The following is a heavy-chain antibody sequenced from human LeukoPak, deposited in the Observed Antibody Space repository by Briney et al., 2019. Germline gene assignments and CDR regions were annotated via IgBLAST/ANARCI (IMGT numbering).Heavy chain of an antibody. D-gene: IGHD4-17*01. V-gene: IGHV3-48*01. J-gene: IGHJ4*02. Sequence: GGSLRLSCAASGFTSGTHTMNWVRQAPGKGLEWISCFGFSGSIHYADSVKGRFTISRDDAENSMYLQMNSLRVEDTAVYYCVRGSGPYGDYRDYWGQGTLVTVSS. CDR3: VRGSGPYGDYRDY. CDR1: GFTSGTHT. CDR2: FGFSGSI.